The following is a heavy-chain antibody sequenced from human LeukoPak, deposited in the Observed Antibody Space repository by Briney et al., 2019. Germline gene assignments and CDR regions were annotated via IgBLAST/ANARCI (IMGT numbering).Heavy chain of an antibody. CDR1: GFTFSSYE. V-gene: IGHV3-48*03. CDR3: ARDLTSRVLRFLESGFDY. D-gene: IGHD3-3*01. Sequence: GGSLRLSCAASGFTFSSYEMNWVRQAPGKGLEWVSYISSSGSTIYYADSVKGRFTISRDNAKNSLYLQMNSLRAEDTAVYYCARDLTSRVLRFLESGFDYWGQGTLVTVSS. CDR2: ISSSGSTI. J-gene: IGHJ4*02.